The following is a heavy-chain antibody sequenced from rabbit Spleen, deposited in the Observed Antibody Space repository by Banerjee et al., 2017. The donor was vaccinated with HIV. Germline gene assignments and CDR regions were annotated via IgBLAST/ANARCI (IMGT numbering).Heavy chain of an antibody. CDR1: GFDFSGSNW. CDR3: ARDLTDVIGWNFGW. CDR2: IYAGGGGA. V-gene: IGHV1S40*01. Sequence: QSLEESGGDLVQPGASLTLTCTASGFDFSGSNWMCWVRQAPGKRPEWIGCIYAGGGGAYYASWAKGRFTISRPSSTTVTLQVTSLTAADTATYFCARDLTDVIGWNFGWWGTGTLVTVS. D-gene: IGHD1-1*01. J-gene: IGHJ4*01.